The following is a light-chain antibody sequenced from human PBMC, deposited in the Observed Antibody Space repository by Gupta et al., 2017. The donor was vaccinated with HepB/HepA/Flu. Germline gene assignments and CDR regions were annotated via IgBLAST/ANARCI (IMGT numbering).Light chain of an antibody. J-gene: IGKJ3*01. CDR2: WAS. Sequence: DIVMTQSPDSLAVSLGERATINCKSSESVLYSSNNKNYLAWYQQKPGRPPKLLIYWASTRDSGVPDRFSGSGSGTDFTLTISSLQAEDVAVYYCQQDDTTPFTFGPGTKVDIK. CDR1: ESVLYSSNNKNY. CDR3: QQDDTTPFT. V-gene: IGKV4-1*01.